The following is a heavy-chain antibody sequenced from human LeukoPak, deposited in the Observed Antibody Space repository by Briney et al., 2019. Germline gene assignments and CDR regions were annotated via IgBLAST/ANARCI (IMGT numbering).Heavy chain of an antibody. D-gene: IGHD3-9*01. CDR3: AREYYDIFTNYMESWYFDL. CDR1: GYTFTNYV. CDR2: INAGKGNT. Sequence: ASVKVSCKASGYTFTNYVMHWVRQAPGQRLEWMGCINAGKGNTVYSQRFQGRVTITRDTSASTTYMELSSLRSEDTALYYCAREYYDIFTNYMESWYFDLWGRGTLITVSS. J-gene: IGHJ2*01. V-gene: IGHV1-3*01.